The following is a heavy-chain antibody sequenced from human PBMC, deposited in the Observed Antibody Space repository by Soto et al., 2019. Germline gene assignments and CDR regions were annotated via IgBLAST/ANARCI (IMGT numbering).Heavy chain of an antibody. Sequence: SETLSVTCTVSCGSISSSSYYWGWIRQPPGKGLEWIGSIFYSGTTYYNPSLKSRVTISVDTSKNQFSLKLSSVTAADTAVYYCARPIDYWGQGTLVTVSS. CDR3: ARPIDY. CDR1: CGSISSSSYY. CDR2: IFYSGTT. V-gene: IGHV4-39*01. J-gene: IGHJ4*02.